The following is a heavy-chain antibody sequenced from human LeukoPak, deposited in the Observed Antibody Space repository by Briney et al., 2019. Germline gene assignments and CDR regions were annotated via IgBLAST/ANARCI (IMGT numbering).Heavy chain of an antibody. CDR2: INHSGTT. CDR1: GGSFSNYY. D-gene: IGHD2/OR15-2a*01. J-gene: IGHJ3*02. V-gene: IGHV4-34*01. Sequence: PSETLSLTCAVSGGSFSNYYWPWIRQPPGKGLEWMGEINHSGTTNYSPSLMSRLNMSVSPSNNQILLNVTSVTAADTAVYYCARVPPEDSENIYSYDAFDIWGRGTMVSVSS. CDR3: ARVPPEDSENIYSYDAFDI.